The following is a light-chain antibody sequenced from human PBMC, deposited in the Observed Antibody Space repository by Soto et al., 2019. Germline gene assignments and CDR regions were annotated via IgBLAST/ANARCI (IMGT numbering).Light chain of an antibody. Sequence: EIVLTQSPGTLSLSPGERATLSCRASQSVGSTCLAWYQQKPGQAPRLLIYAASSRATGIPDRFSGSGSGTDFTLTISRLEPEDFAVYYCQQCDSSPETFGQGTKVEIK. J-gene: IGKJ1*01. V-gene: IGKV3-20*01. CDR1: QSVGSTC. CDR2: AAS. CDR3: QQCDSSPET.